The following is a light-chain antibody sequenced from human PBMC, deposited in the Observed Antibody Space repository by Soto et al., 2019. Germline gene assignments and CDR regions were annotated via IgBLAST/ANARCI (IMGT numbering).Light chain of an antibody. V-gene: IGLV2-14*01. CDR1: SSDVGGYNY. Sequence: QSVLTQPASVSGSPGQSITISCTGTSSDVGGYNYLSWYQQHPGKAPKLMIYEVSNRPSGVSNRFSGSKSGNTASLTISGLQAEDEADYYCSSYTSSSTLEGVFGTGTKVTVL. CDR2: EVS. CDR3: SSYTSSSTLEGV. J-gene: IGLJ1*01.